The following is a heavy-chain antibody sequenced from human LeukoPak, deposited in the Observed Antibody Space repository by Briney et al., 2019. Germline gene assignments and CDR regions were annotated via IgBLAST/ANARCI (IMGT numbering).Heavy chain of an antibody. Sequence: GGSLRLSCAASGFTFSSYAMHWVRQAPGKGLEWVAFIRYDESNKFYTDSVKGRFTISRDNSKNMLYLQMNSLRVEDTAVYYCATSPRYCSNTSCSKGYYYFYMDVWGKGTTVTVSS. CDR3: ATSPRYCSNTSCSKGYYYFYMDV. V-gene: IGHV3-30*02. CDR1: GFTFSSYA. J-gene: IGHJ6*03. CDR2: IRYDESNK. D-gene: IGHD2-2*01.